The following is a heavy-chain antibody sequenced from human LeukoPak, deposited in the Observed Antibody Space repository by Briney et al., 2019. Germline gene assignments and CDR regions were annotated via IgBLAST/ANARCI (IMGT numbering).Heavy chain of an antibody. CDR2: IWYDGSNK. CDR1: GFTFSSYG. D-gene: IGHD3-9*01. CDR3: ARDRARELRYFDWFNY. J-gene: IGHJ4*02. Sequence: GGSLRLSCAAPGFTFSSYGMHWVRQAPGKGLEWVAVIWYDGSNKYYADSVKGRFTISRDNSKNTLYLQMNSLRAEDTAVYYCARDRARELRYFDWFNYWGQGTLVTVSS. V-gene: IGHV3-33*01.